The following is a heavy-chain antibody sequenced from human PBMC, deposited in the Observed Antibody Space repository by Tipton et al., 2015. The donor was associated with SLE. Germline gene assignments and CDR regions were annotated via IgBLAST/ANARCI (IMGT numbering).Heavy chain of an antibody. Sequence: RSLRLSCAASGFTFSSYGMHWVRQAPGKGLEWVAVIWYDGSNKYYADSVKGRFTISRDNSKNTLYLQMNSLRAEDTAVYYCAKDSNSCDKYYFDYWGQGTLVTVSS. CDR3: AKDSNSCDKYYFDY. V-gene: IGHV3-33*06. CDR1: GFTFSSYG. J-gene: IGHJ4*02. CDR2: IWYDGSNK. D-gene: IGHD2/OR15-2a*01.